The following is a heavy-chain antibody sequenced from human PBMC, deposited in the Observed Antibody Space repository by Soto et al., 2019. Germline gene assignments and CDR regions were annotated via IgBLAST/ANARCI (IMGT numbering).Heavy chain of an antibody. V-gene: IGHV3-33*01. CDR2: IWYDGSNK. CDR3: ARESGSYDY. J-gene: IGHJ4*02. CDR1: GFTFSSYG. Sequence: GGSLRLSCAASGFTFSSYGMHWVRQAPGKGLELVAVIWYDGSNKYYADSVKGRFTISRDNSKNTLYLQMNSLRAEDTDVYYCARESGSYDYWGQGTLVPVSS. D-gene: IGHD1-26*01.